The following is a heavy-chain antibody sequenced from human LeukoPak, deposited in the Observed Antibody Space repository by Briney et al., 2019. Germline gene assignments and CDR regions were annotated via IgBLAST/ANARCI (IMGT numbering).Heavy chain of an antibody. CDR1: GFTFDDYG. D-gene: IGHD6-19*01. J-gene: IGHJ4*02. CDR3: ARGSGIAVAGTLSFDY. CDR2: INWNGGST. V-gene: IGHV3-20*04. Sequence: GGSLRLSCAASGFTFDDYGMSWVRRAPGKGLEWVSGINWNGGSTGYADSVKGRFTISRDHAKNSLYLQMHRLRAEDTALYYCARGSGIAVAGTLSFDYWGQGTLVSVSS.